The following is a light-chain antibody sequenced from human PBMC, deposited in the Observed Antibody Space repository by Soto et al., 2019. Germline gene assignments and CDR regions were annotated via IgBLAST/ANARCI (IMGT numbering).Light chain of an antibody. CDR1: QSVSTY. Sequence: ESVLIPSLADSFSSTGERANLSCRSSQSVSTYLARYQQKPGQAPRLLIYDASNRATGIPARFSGSGSGTDFTLTISSLEPEDFAVYYCQQRSSWPPITFGQGTRLEIK. CDR2: DAS. V-gene: IGKV3-11*01. CDR3: QQRSSWPPIT. J-gene: IGKJ5*01.